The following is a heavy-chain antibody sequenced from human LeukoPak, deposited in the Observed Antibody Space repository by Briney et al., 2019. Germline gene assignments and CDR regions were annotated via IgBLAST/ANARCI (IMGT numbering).Heavy chain of an antibody. CDR1: GYTFTGYY. D-gene: IGHD3-10*01. Sequence: GASVKVSCKASGYTFTGYYIHWVRQAPGQGLEWMGGCSAYNGNTNYAQKLQGRVTMTTDTSTSTAYMELRSLRSDDTAVYYCARISITMVRGSFRNFDYWGQGTLVPVSS. CDR3: ARISITMVRGSFRNFDY. J-gene: IGHJ4*02. V-gene: IGHV1-18*04. CDR2: CSAYNGNT.